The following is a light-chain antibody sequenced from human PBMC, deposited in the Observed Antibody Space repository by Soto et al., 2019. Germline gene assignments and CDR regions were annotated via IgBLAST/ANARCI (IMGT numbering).Light chain of an antibody. V-gene: IGLV4-69*01. CDR3: QTWGTGPLV. CDR2: LNSDGSH. Sequence: QPVPTQSPSGSTSLGASVKLTCTLSSGHSSYAIAWHQQQPEKGPRYLMKLNSDGSHSKGDGIPDRFSGSSSGAERYLTISSLQSEDEADYYCQTWGTGPLVFGGGTKLTLL. J-gene: IGLJ2*01. CDR1: SGHSSYA.